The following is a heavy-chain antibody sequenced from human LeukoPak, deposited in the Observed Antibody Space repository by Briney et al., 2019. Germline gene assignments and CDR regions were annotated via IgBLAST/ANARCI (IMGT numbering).Heavy chain of an antibody. J-gene: IGHJ4*02. CDR3: ARTPGYDILTGYFDY. CDR2: ISAYNGNT. D-gene: IGHD3-9*01. Sequence: ASVKVSCKASGSTFIDYYIHWVRQAPGQGLEWMGWISAYNGNTNYAQKLQGRVTMTTDTSTSTAYMELRSLRSDDTAVYYCARTPGYDILTGYFDYWGQGTLVTVSS. CDR1: GSTFIDYY. V-gene: IGHV1-18*04.